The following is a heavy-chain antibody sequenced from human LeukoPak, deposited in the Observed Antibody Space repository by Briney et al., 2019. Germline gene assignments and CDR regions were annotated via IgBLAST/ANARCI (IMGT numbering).Heavy chain of an antibody. CDR1: GFTFSSYS. Sequence: RGSLRLSCAASGFTFSSYSMNWVRQAPGKGLEWVSSISSSSSYIYYADSVKGRFTISRDNAKNSLYLQMNSLRAEDTAVYYCARDKYSGYDYDYWGQGTLVTVSS. CDR3: ARDKYSGYDYDY. CDR2: ISSSSSYI. D-gene: IGHD5-12*01. V-gene: IGHV3-21*01. J-gene: IGHJ4*02.